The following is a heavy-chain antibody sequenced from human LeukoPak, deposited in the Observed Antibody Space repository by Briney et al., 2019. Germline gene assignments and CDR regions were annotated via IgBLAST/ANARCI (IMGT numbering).Heavy chain of an antibody. CDR3: AREIQPNYYDSSGYLYY. J-gene: IGHJ4*01. D-gene: IGHD3-22*01. Sequence: GGSLRPSHAASGFTFSSYWMSWVRQAPGKGLEWVANIKQDGSEKYYVDSVKGRFTISRDNAKNSLYLQMNSLRAEDTAVYYCAREIQPNYYDSSGYLYYWCHGTLVTVSS. CDR2: IKQDGSEK. CDR1: GFTFSSYW. V-gene: IGHV3-7*01.